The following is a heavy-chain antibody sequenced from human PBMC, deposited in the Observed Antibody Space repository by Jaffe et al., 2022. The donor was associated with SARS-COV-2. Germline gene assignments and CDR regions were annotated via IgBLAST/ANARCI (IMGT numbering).Heavy chain of an antibody. CDR2: INAGNGNT. CDR3: ARDGVSYSSGWANWFDP. D-gene: IGHD6-19*01. V-gene: IGHV1-3*01. Sequence: QVQLVQSGAEVKKPGASVKVSCKASGYTFTSYAMHWVRQAPGQRLEWMGWINAGNGNTKYSQKFQGRVTITRDTSASTAYMELSSLRSEDTAVYYCARDGVSYSSGWANWFDPWGQGTLVTVSS. CDR1: GYTFTSYA. J-gene: IGHJ5*02.